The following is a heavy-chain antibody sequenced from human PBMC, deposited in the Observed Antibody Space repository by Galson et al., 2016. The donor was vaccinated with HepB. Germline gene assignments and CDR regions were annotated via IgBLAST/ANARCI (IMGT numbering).Heavy chain of an antibody. CDR1: GFSFRSDG. J-gene: IGHJ6*02. Sequence: SLRLSCAASGFSFRSDGMHWVRQAPGKGLEWVAVISYDGSNKFYSDSVKGRVTISRDNSKNTLFLQMNNLSAEDTAVYYCARVPGFRNGMNVWGQGTTVTVSS. CDR2: ISYDGSNK. CDR3: ARVPGFRNGMNV. V-gene: IGHV3-30*03.